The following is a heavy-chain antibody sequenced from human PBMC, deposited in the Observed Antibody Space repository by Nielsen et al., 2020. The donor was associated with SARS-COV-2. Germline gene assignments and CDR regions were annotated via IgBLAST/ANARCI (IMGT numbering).Heavy chain of an antibody. D-gene: IGHD3-10*01. V-gene: IGHV3-23*01. CDR1: GFTFSSYA. Sequence: GESLKISCAASGFTFSSYAMSWVRQAPGKGLEWVSAISGSGGSTYYADSVKGRFTISRDNSKNTLYLQMNSLRAEDTAVYYCARASDGSGTYYYFDYWGQGTLVTISS. CDR2: ISGSGGST. J-gene: IGHJ4*02. CDR3: ARASDGSGTYYYFDY.